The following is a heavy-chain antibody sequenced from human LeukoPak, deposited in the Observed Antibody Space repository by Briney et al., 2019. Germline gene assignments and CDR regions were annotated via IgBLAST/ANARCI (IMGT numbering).Heavy chain of an antibody. V-gene: IGHV1-2*02. CDR3: ARDFGVSGYCSGGSCYSANDY. J-gene: IGHJ4*02. Sequence: GGSVKVSCKASGYTFTGYYMHWVRQAPGQGLEWMGWINPNSGGTNYAQKFQGRVTMTRDTSISTAYMELSRLRSDDTAVYYCARDFGVSGYCSGGSCYSANDYWGQGTLVTVSS. CDR1: GYTFTGYY. CDR2: INPNSGGT. D-gene: IGHD2-15*01.